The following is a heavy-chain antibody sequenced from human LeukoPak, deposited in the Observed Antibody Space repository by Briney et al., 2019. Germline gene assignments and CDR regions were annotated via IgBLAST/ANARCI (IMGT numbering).Heavy chain of an antibody. J-gene: IGHJ4*02. CDR2: IIPILGIA. CDR1: GGTFSSYA. V-gene: IGHV1-69*04. D-gene: IGHD5-12*01. Sequence: ASVKVSCKASGGTFSSYAISWVRQAPGQGPEWMGRIIPILGIANYAQKFQGRVTITADKSTSTAYMELSSLRSEDTAVYYCARDRALATEYYFDYWGQGTLVTVSS. CDR3: ARDRALATEYYFDY.